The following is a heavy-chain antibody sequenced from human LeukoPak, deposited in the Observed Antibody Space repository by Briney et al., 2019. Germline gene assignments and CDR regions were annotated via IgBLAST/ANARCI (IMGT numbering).Heavy chain of an antibody. D-gene: IGHD3-10*01. CDR1: GYTFTSYA. J-gene: IGHJ5*02. CDR2: INAGNGNT. V-gene: IGHV1-3*01. Sequence: EASVKVSCKASGYTFTSYAMHWVRQAPGQRLEWMGWINAGNGNTKYSQKFQGRVTITRDTSASTAYMELSSLRSEDTAVYYCAREYYGSGSGDWFDPWGQGTLVTVSS. CDR3: AREYYGSGSGDWFDP.